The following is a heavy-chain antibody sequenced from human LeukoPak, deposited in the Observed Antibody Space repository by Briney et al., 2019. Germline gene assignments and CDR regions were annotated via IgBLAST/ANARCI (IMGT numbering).Heavy chain of an antibody. CDR3: ARGGVRTTWTY. J-gene: IGHJ4*02. D-gene: IGHD1-7*01. Sequence: SETLSLTCTVSGGSISSGGYYWSWIRQHPGKGLEWIGYIYYSGSTYYNPSLKSRVTISVDTSKNQFSLKLSSVTAAYTAVYYCARGGVRTTWTYWGQGTLVTVSS. CDR1: GGSISSGGYY. CDR2: IYYSGST. V-gene: IGHV4-31*03.